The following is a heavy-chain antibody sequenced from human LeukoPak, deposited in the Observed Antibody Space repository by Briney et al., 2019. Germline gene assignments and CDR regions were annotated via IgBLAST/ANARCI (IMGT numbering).Heavy chain of an antibody. Sequence: GASVKVSCKASGYTFTGYYMHWVRQAPGQGLEWMGWTNPNSGGTNYAQKFQGRVTMTRDTSISTAYMELSRLRSDDTAVYYCARKGRSSSWAFDYWGQGTLVTVSS. CDR2: TNPNSGGT. D-gene: IGHD6-13*01. V-gene: IGHV1-2*02. CDR3: ARKGRSSSWAFDY. J-gene: IGHJ4*02. CDR1: GYTFTGYY.